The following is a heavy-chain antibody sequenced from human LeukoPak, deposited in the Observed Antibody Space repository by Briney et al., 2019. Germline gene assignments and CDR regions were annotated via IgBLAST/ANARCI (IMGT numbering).Heavy chain of an antibody. Sequence: SETLSLTCAVYGGSFSGYYWSWIRQPPGKGLEWIGEINHSGSTNYNPSLKSRVTISVDTSKNQFSLKLSSVTAADTAVYYCASPDYYDSSGYPWNWFDPWGQGTLVTVYS. CDR2: INHSGST. CDR3: ASPDYYDSSGYPWNWFDP. D-gene: IGHD3-22*01. J-gene: IGHJ5*02. CDR1: GGSFSGYY. V-gene: IGHV4-34*01.